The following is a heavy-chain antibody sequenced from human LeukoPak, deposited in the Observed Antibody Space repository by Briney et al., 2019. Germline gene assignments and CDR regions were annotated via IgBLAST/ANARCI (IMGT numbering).Heavy chain of an antibody. V-gene: IGHV1-46*02. CDR3: ARGADQEFDF. CDR1: GHTLNNHF. Sequence: GASVTVSCKSSGHTLNNHFIHWVRQAPGQGLEWMGMINPRDGSTRTLQRFQGRLTMTRDTSTSTLYMGLSSLRSEDTATYFCARGADQEFDFWGQGTLVTVSS. CDR2: INPRDGST. J-gene: IGHJ4*02.